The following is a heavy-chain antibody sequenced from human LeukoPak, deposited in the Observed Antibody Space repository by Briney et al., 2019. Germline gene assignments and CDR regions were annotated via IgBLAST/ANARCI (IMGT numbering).Heavy chain of an antibody. Sequence: NPGGSLRLSCAASGFTFSSYSMNWVRQAPGKGLEWVSSISSSRSYIYYADSVKGRFTISRDNAKNSLYLQMNSLRAEDTAVYYCARGGGYCSSTSCYYFDYWGQGTLVTVSS. CDR2: ISSSRSYI. J-gene: IGHJ4*02. CDR3: ARGGGYCSSTSCYYFDY. V-gene: IGHV3-21*01. CDR1: GFTFSSYS. D-gene: IGHD2-2*01.